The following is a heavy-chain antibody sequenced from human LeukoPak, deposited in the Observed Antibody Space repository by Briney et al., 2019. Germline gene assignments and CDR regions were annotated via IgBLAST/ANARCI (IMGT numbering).Heavy chain of an antibody. CDR3: ARDHRPDIALDI. Sequence: EPSETLSLTCTVSGGSISSSGSYWGWIRQPPGKGLEWIGSVYYSGSTYYNPSLKSRVTISVDMSKNQFSLKLSSVTAADTAVYYCARDHRPDIALDIWGQGTMVTVSS. D-gene: IGHD5-12*01. CDR2: VYYSGST. J-gene: IGHJ3*02. V-gene: IGHV4-39*07. CDR1: GGSISSSGSY.